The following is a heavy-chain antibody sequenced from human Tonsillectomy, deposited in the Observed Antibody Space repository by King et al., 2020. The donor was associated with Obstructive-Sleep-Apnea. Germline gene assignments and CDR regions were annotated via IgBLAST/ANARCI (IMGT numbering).Heavy chain of an antibody. J-gene: IGHJ4*02. CDR3: AKSIITMIRGVIIEGYYFEY. CDR1: GFTFSSYA. CDR2: VGVSGDSN. Sequence: VQLVESGGGLVQPGGSLRLSCAVSGFTFSSYAMSWVRQAPGKGLEWVSGVGVSGDSNHYGDSVKVRFTISRDNSKNTLYLQMNSLRAEDTAVYYCAKSIITMIRGVIIEGYYFEYWGQGTLVTVSS. D-gene: IGHD3-10*01. V-gene: IGHV3-23*04.